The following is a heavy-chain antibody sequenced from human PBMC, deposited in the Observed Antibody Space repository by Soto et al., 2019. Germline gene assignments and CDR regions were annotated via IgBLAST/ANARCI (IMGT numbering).Heavy chain of an antibody. CDR1: GYTFTSYA. D-gene: IGHD5-12*01. CDR2: INTNTGNP. CDR3: ARYLTTGYDPSFMDV. V-gene: IGHV7-4-1*01. J-gene: IGHJ6*03. Sequence: GASVKVSCKASGYTFTSYAMNWVRQAPGQGLEWMGWINTNTGNPTYAQGFTGRFVFSLDTSVSTAYLQICSLKAEDTAVYYCARYLTTGYDPSFMDVWGKGTTVTVSS.